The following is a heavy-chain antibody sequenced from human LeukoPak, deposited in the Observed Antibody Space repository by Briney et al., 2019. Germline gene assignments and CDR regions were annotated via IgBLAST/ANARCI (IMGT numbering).Heavy chain of an antibody. V-gene: IGHV4-38-2*02. J-gene: IGHJ4*02. D-gene: IGHD6-13*01. CDR3: ASSSWLRDANFDS. CDR1: GYSISSGYY. CDR2: IYHSGST. Sequence: PSETLSLTCTVSGYSISSGYYWGWIRQPPGKGLEWIGSIYHSGSTYYNPSLKSRVTISVVTSKNQFSLKLTSVTAADTAVYYCASSSWLRDANFDSWGQGTLVTVSS.